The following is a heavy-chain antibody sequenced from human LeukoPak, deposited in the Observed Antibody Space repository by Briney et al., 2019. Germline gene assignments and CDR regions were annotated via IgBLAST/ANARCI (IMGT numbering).Heavy chain of an antibody. Sequence: SETLSLTCAVYGGSFSGYYWSWIRQPPGKGLEWIGEINHSGSTNYNPSLKSRVTISVGTSKNQFSLKLSSVTAADTAVYYCASYTPVTTLDPWGQGTLVTVSS. D-gene: IGHD1-14*01. CDR1: GGSFSGYY. J-gene: IGHJ5*02. V-gene: IGHV4-34*01. CDR2: INHSGST. CDR3: ASYTPVTTLDP.